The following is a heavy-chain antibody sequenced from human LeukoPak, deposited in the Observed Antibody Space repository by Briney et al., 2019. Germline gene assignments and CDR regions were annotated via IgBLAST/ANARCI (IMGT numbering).Heavy chain of an antibody. CDR1: GFPFSVSA. J-gene: IGHJ5*02. V-gene: IGHV3-23*01. CDR2: ILSTGTT. Sequence: GWSLRLSCAASGFPFSVSAMTWVRQAPGKGLEWVSHILSTGTTYYADSVRGRFTISRDNSKNTLYLLMTSLRADDTAVYYCATVKYDYGDPVGWFDPWGQGTLVTVSS. CDR3: ATVKYDYGDPVGWFDP. D-gene: IGHD4-17*01.